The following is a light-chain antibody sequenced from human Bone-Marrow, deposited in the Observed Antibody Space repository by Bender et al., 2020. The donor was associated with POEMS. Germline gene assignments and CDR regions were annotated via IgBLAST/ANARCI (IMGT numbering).Light chain of an antibody. CDR3: SSTDTTVHVVV. J-gene: IGLJ2*01. Sequence: SFELTQPPSVSVSPGQAASITCSGDELPTKFAYWYQKKSGQAPVLVIYEENKRPSGIPERFSGASAGTMATLTISEAQVEDDADYYFSSTDTTVHVVVFGGGTRLTVL. V-gene: IGLV3-10*01. CDR1: ELPTKF. CDR2: EEN.